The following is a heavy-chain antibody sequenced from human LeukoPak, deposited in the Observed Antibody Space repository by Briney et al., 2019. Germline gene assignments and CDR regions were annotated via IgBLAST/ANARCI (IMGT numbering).Heavy chain of an antibody. CDR1: GFTFSSYS. D-gene: IGHD4-17*01. V-gene: IGHV3-21*01. J-gene: IGHJ4*02. Sequence: GGSLRLSCAASGFTFSSYSMNWVRQAPGKGLEWVSSISSSSSYIYYADSVKGRFTISRDNAKNSLYLQMNTLRAEDTAVYYCARDEVNGDYPLLDYWGQGTLVTVSS. CDR2: ISSSSSYI. CDR3: ARDEVNGDYPLLDY.